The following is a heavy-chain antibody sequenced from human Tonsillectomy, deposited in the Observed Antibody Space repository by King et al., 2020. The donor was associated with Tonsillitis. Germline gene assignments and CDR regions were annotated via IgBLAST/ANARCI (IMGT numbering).Heavy chain of an antibody. D-gene: IGHD6-19*01. V-gene: IGHV3-21*06. CDR3: AREWLPRFCMDV. J-gene: IGHJ6*02. Sequence: VQLVESGGGLVKPGGSLRLSCAASGFTFSTYNMNWVRQAPGKGLEWVSSISSSGNYIYYADSVKGRFTTSRDNAKNLLYLQMNSLRDEDTAVYYCAREWLPRFCMDVWGQGTTVTVSS. CDR1: GFTFSTYN. CDR2: ISSSGNYI.